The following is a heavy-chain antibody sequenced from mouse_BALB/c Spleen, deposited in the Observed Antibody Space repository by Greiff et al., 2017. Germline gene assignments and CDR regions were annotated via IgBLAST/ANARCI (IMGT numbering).Heavy chain of an antibody. D-gene: IGHD2-4*01. Sequence: VQLVESGPQLVRPGASVKISCKASGYSFTSYWMHWVKQRPGQGLEWVGMIDPSDSETRLNQKFKDKATLTVDKSSSTAYMQLSSPTSEDSAVYYCAREGAMITTEAWFAYWGQGTLVTVSA. J-gene: IGHJ3*01. CDR3: AREGAMITTEAWFAY. CDR1: GYSFTSYW. V-gene: IGHV1S126*01. CDR2: IDPSDSET.